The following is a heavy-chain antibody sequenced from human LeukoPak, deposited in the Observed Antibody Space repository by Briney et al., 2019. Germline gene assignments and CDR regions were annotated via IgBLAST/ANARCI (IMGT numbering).Heavy chain of an antibody. CDR3: VKGLVRGIIGFRDY. CDR1: GFTFGSYA. D-gene: IGHD3-10*01. V-gene: IGHV3-23*01. J-gene: IGHJ4*02. CDR2: IGGSGGDI. Sequence: GGSLRLSSAASGFTFGSYAMSWVRQAPGKGLEWVSTIGGSGGDIYYADSVKGRFTISRDDSKNTLYLQMNSLRAEDTALYYCVKGLVRGIIGFRDYWGQGALATVSS.